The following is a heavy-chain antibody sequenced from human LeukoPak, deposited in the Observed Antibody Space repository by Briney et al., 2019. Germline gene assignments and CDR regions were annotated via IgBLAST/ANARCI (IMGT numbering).Heavy chain of an antibody. V-gene: IGHV3-64*01. CDR1: GFTFSSYA. Sequence: GGSLRLSCAASGFTFSSYAMHWVRQAPGKGLEYVSAISSNGGSTYYANSVKGRFTISRDNSKNTLYLQMGSLRVEDMAVYYCAREGLGGDFNLYYFDYWGQGTLVTVSS. D-gene: IGHD2-21*02. CDR3: AREGLGGDFNLYYFDY. CDR2: ISSNGGST. J-gene: IGHJ4*02.